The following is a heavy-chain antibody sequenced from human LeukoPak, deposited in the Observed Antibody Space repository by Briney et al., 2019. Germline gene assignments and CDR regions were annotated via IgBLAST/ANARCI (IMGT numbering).Heavy chain of an antibody. V-gene: IGHV1-8*01. CDR2: MNPNRGNS. CDR3: ARGSRLVFRGSHYYYYMDV. D-gene: IGHD6-25*01. Sequence: ASVKVSCQASGYTFTSYDINWVRQATGQGLEWMGWMNPNRGNSGYVQKFQGRVTMTRNTSISTAYMELSSLRSEDTAVYYCARGSRLVFRGSHYYYYMDVWGKGTTVTVSS. CDR1: GYTFTSYD. J-gene: IGHJ6*03.